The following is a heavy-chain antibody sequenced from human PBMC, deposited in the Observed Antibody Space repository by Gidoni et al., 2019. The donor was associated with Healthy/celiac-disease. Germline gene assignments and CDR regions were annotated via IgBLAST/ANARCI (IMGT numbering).Heavy chain of an antibody. Sequence: EVQLLESGGGLVQPGGSLRLSCEASGFTFSSYAMSWVRQAPGKGLEWVSAISGSGGSTYYADAVKGRFTISRDNSKNTLYLQMNSLRAEDTAVYYCAKFLHCSSTSCYSRYYYYGMDVWGQGTTVTVSS. J-gene: IGHJ6*02. D-gene: IGHD2-2*01. CDR1: GFTFSSYA. CDR2: ISGSGGST. CDR3: AKFLHCSSTSCYSRYYYYGMDV. V-gene: IGHV3-23*01.